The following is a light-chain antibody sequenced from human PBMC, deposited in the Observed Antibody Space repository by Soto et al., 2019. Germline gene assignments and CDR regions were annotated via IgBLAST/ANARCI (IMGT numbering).Light chain of an antibody. Sequence: EIVLTQSPGTLSLSPGERATLSCRASQSVSRSYLAWYSNYLAWYQQKPGQAPRLLIYGASSRATGIPDRFSGSGSATDFTLTISRLEPEDFAVYYCQQYGSSPWTFGQGTKVEIK. V-gene: IGKV3-20*01. CDR1: QSVSRSY. J-gene: IGKJ1*01. CDR3: QQYGSSPWT. CDR2: GAS.